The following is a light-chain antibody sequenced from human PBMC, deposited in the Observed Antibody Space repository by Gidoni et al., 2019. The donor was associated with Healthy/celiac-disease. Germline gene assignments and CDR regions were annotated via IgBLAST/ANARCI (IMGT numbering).Light chain of an antibody. CDR1: QSVLYSSNNKTY. J-gene: IGKJ1*01. CDR3: QQYYSTWT. Sequence: DIVMTQSPDSLAVSLGERATINCKSSQSVLYSSNNKTYLAWYQQKPGQPPKLLIYWASTRESGVPDRFSGSWSGTDFTLTISSLQAEDVAVYYCQQYYSTWTFGQATKVEIK. CDR2: WAS. V-gene: IGKV4-1*01.